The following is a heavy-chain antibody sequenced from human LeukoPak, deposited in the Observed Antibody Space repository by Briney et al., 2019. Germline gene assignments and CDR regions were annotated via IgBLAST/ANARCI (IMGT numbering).Heavy chain of an antibody. D-gene: IGHD3-9*01. J-gene: IGHJ3*02. V-gene: IGHV4-59*01. CDR1: GGSFSSYY. CDR3: ARDKPGYDILTGYAFDI. Sequence: SETLSLTCAVYGGSFSSYYWSWIRQPPGKGLEWIGYIYYSGSTNYNPSLKSRVTISVDTSKNQFSLKLSSVTAADTAVYYCARDKPGYDILTGYAFDIWGQGTMVTVSS. CDR2: IYYSGST.